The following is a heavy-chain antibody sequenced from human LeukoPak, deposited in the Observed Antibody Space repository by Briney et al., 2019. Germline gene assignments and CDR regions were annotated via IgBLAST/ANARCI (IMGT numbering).Heavy chain of an antibody. J-gene: IGHJ5*02. D-gene: IGHD6-25*01. Sequence: PSETLSLTCTVSGGSLSSGDYYWSWIRQPPGKGLEWIGFVYYRENTYYNPSLKSRVTISIDTVKDQFSLRLNSVTAADTAVYYCARVAAHWFDPWGQGTLVTVSS. V-gene: IGHV4-30-4*01. CDR3: ARVAAHWFDP. CDR1: GGSLSSGDYY. CDR2: VYYRENT.